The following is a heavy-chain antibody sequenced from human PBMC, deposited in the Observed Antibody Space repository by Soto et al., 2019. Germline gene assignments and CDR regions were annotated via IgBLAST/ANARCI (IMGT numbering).Heavy chain of an antibody. V-gene: IGHV3-48*01. CDR1: GFTFRTYG. CDR3: VGDVNNYGDTLEGCDF. Sequence: EVQLVESGGGLVQPGGSLRLSCAASGFTFRTYGMNWVRQAPGKGLEWISCISGDSRITYYADSVKGRFTISRDYSDNLLLLQTYNPRAEDRARYYWVGDVNNYGDTLEGCDFCGEGTVVTVSS. J-gene: IGHJ4*02. CDR2: ISGDSRIT. D-gene: IGHD4-17*01.